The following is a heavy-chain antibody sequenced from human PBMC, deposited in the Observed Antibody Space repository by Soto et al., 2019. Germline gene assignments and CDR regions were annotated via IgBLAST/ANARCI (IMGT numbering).Heavy chain of an antibody. CDR3: ARVGHYYYGMDV. J-gene: IGHJ6*02. D-gene: IGHD3-3*01. CDR2: INAGNDNT. CDR1: GYTFTTYV. Sequence: GASVKVSCKASGYTFTTYVMHWVRQAPGQRLEWMGWINAGNDNTKYSEKFQGRVTITRDTSASTVYMELSSLSSEDTAVYYCARVGHYYYGMDVWGQGTTVTVPS. V-gene: IGHV1-3*01.